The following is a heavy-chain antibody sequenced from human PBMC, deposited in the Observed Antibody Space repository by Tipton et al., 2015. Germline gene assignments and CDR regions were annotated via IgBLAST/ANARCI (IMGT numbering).Heavy chain of an antibody. CDR3: ARGGSSYGYLEWLSNWFDP. CDR2: INSNTGGT. J-gene: IGHJ5*02. Sequence: QSGAEVKKPGASLKVSCKASGYTFTDYYIHWVRQAPGQGLQWMGWINSNTGGTKYAQRFQGRVTMTRDTSNNTAYMDVTRLTPDDTAIYYCARGGSSYGYLEWLSNWFDPWGQGTLVTVSS. D-gene: IGHD3-3*01. V-gene: IGHV1-2*02. CDR1: GYTFTDYY.